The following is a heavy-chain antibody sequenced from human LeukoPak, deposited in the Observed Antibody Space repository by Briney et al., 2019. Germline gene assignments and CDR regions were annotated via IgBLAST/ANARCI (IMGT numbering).Heavy chain of an antibody. CDR2: INHSGST. Sequence: PSETLSLTCAVYSGSFSGYYWSWIRQPPGKGLEWIGEINHSGSTNYNPSLKSRVTISVDTSKNQFSLKLSSVTAADTAVYYCASRRGGRDYWGQGTLVTVSS. V-gene: IGHV4-34*01. CDR3: ASRRGGRDY. D-gene: IGHD3-10*01. CDR1: SGSFSGYY. J-gene: IGHJ4*02.